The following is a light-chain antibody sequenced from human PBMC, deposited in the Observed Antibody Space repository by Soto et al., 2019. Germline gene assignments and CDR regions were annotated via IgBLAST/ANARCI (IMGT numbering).Light chain of an antibody. CDR2: DAA. Sequence: EVVMTQSPATLPVSPGEGATLSCRASQSISNTLAWYQLRPGQSPRLLIYDAATTATGIPARFSGSGSGTEFTLTISSLQSEDFAVYYCQQYYTRPHTFGQGTKVEIK. V-gene: IGKV3-15*01. J-gene: IGKJ1*01. CDR1: QSISNT. CDR3: QQYYTRPHT.